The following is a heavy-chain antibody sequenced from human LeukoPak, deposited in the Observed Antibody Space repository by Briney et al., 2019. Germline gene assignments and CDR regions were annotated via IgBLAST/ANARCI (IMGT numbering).Heavy chain of an antibody. CDR2: IIPILGIA. V-gene: IGHV1-69*02. J-gene: IGHJ4*02. Sequence: SVKVSCKASGGTFSSYTISWVRQAPGQGLEWMGRIIPILGIANYAQKFQGRVTITADKSTSTAYMGLSSLRSEDTAVYYCARAYSSGRGYYFDYWGQGTLVTVSS. D-gene: IGHD6-19*01. CDR1: GGTFSSYT. CDR3: ARAYSSGRGYYFDY.